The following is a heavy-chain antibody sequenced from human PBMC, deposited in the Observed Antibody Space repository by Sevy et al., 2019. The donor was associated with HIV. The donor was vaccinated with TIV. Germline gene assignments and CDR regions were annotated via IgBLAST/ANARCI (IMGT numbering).Heavy chain of an antibody. D-gene: IGHD2-2*01. CDR1: GYTFTSYG. J-gene: IGHJ4*02. CDR2: IITFNVNT. CDR3: ARDDCSSLSCHGSLLY. Sequence: ASVKVSCKASGYTFTSYGISWVRQAPGQGLEWMGWIITFNVNTNNAQKFQGRVTMTTDTSTSTAYMELTSLRSDDTAVYYCARDDCSSLSCHGSLLYWGQGTLVTVSS. V-gene: IGHV1-18*01.